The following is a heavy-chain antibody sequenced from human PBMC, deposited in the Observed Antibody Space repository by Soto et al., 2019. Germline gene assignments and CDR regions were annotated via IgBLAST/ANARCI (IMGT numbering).Heavy chain of an antibody. CDR3: ANDHYGDYAIA. CDR2: ISWNSGSI. Sequence: PGGSLRLSCAASGFTFDDYAMHWVRQAPGKGLEWVSRISWNSGSIGYADSVKGRFTISRDNAKNSLYLQMNSLRAEDTAVYYCANDHYGDYAIAWGQGTLVTVSS. V-gene: IGHV3-9*01. J-gene: IGHJ5*02. CDR1: GFTFDDYA. D-gene: IGHD4-17*01.